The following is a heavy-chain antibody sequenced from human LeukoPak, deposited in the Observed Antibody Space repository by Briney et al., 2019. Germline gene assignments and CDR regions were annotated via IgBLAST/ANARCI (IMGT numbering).Heavy chain of an antibody. J-gene: IGHJ4*02. CDR1: GGSISSGGYY. CDR2: IYHSGST. V-gene: IGHV4-30-2*01. Sequence: SETLSLTCTVSGGSISSGGYYWSWIRQPRGKGLEWIGYIYHSGSTYYNPSLKSRVTISVDRSKNQFSLKLSSVTAADTAVYYCARVRTYYDFWSGFDYWGQGTLVTVSS. D-gene: IGHD3-3*01. CDR3: ARVRTYYDFWSGFDY.